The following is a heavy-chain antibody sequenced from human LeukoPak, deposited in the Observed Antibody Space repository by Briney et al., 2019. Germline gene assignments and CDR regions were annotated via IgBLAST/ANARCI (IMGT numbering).Heavy chain of an antibody. J-gene: IGHJ5*02. CDR1: GGSISSSSYY. Sequence: SETLSLTCTVSGGSISSSSYYWGWIRQPPGKGLEWIGSIYYSGSTYYNPSLKSRVTISVDTSKTQFSLKLSSVTAADTAVYYCARPTWGSSTSWILTWGQGTLVTVSS. V-gene: IGHV4-39*01. D-gene: IGHD2-2*01. CDR2: IYYSGST. CDR3: ARPTWGSSTSWILT.